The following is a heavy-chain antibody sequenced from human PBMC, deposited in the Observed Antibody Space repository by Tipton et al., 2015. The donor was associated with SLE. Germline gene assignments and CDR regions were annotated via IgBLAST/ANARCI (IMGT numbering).Heavy chain of an antibody. CDR1: GFTFSSYA. V-gene: IGHV3-23*01. CDR3: AKFEKTTDFYLDS. D-gene: IGHD1/OR15-1a*01. CDR2: ISGGGGST. J-gene: IGHJ4*02. Sequence: SLRLSCATSGFTFSSYALSWVRRAPGKGLEWVSAISGGGGSTYYADFVKGRFSTSIDKSKKTLFLQMNSLRVDDTATYYCAKFEKTTDFYLDSWGQGTLASVSS.